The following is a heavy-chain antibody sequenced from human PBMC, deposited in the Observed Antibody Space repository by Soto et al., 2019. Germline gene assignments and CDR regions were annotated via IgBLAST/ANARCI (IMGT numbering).Heavy chain of an antibody. V-gene: IGHV3-23*01. CDR1: GGTFSSDA. D-gene: IGHD3-22*01. CDR3: ANHYDSSFDI. CDR2: ISGSGGST. Sequence: GGSLRRSCAGSGGTFSSDAMSGVRQGPGKGLKWVSAISGSGGSTDYADSVKGRLTISRDNSKNTLYLQMNSPRAEDTAVYYCANHYDSSFDIWGQGTMVTVSS. J-gene: IGHJ3*02.